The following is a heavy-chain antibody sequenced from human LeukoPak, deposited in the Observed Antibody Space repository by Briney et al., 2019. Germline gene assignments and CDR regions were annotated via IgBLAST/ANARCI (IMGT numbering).Heavy chain of an antibody. CDR3: ARGGGLWSY. V-gene: IGHV4-39*01. Sequence: PSETLSLTCTVSGGSISSSSYYWGWIRQPPGKGLEWIGSIYYSGSTYYNPSLKSRVTISVDTSKNQFSLKLSSVTAADTAVYYCARGGGLWSYWGQGTLVTVSS. D-gene: IGHD5-18*01. CDR2: IYYSGST. CDR1: GGSISSSSYY. J-gene: IGHJ4*02.